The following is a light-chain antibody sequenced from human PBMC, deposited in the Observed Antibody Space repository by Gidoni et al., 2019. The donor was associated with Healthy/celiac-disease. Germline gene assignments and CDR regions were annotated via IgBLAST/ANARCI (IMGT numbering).Light chain of an antibody. CDR2: DAS. CDR3: QQRSNWPRLT. J-gene: IGKJ4*01. V-gene: IGKV3-11*01. CDR1: QSVSSY. Sequence: EIVLTQSPATLSLSPGERATLSCRASQSVSSYLAWYQQTPGQAPRLLIYDASNRATGIPARFSGSGSGTDFTLTISSREPEDFAVYYCQQRSNWPRLTFGGGTKVEIK.